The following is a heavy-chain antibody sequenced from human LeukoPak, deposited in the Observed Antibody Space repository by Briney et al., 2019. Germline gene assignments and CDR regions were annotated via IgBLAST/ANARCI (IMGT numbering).Heavy chain of an antibody. V-gene: IGHV3-30*02. D-gene: IGHD3-10*01. CDR3: AKDRSITMVRGLQGLDAFDI. J-gene: IGHJ3*02. CDR2: IRYDGSNT. CDR1: GFTFSTYG. Sequence: PGGSLRLSCAASGFTFSTYGIHWVRQAPGKGLEWVALIRYDGSNTYYADPVKGRFTISRDNSKNTLYLQMNSLRAEDTAVYYCAKDRSITMVRGLQGLDAFDIWGQGTMVTVSS.